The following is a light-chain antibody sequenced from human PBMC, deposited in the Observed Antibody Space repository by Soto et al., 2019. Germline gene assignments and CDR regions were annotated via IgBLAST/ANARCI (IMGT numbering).Light chain of an antibody. CDR3: QQSYSTPRT. CDR2: GAS. Sequence: DIQMTQSPSSLSASIGDRVTITCRASQSIRSDLNWYQQNQGKAPKLLIFGASSLHSGVPSRFSGSGSGTEFILTISSLQPEDFGTYYCQQSYSTPRTFGQGTKVEIK. J-gene: IGKJ1*01. CDR1: QSIRSD. V-gene: IGKV1-39*01.